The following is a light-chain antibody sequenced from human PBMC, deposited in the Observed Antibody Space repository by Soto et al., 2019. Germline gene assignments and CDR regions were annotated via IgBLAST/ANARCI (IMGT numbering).Light chain of an antibody. CDR2: RAS. V-gene: IGLV1-47*01. CDR3: AAWDDSRSGLV. Sequence: QSVLTQPPSASGIPGQRVTISCSGSSSNIGSNYVYWYQQLPGTAPKLLIYRASQRPSGVPDRFSGSKSGTSASLAIIGLRSEDEADYYCAAWDDSRSGLVFGGGTKVTVL. J-gene: IGLJ2*01. CDR1: SSNIGSNY.